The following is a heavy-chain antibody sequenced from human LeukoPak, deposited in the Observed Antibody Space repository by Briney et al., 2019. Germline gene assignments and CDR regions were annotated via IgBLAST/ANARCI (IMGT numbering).Heavy chain of an antibody. CDR2: IIPMFGTT. J-gene: IGHJ4*02. Sequence: SVKVSCKASGGTFSSYAVSWARQAPGQGLEWMGRIIPMFGTTNYAQSFQSRLTITMGKSTTTAYMELSSLRFEDTAMYYCARGNYYDSSGYFDWGQGTLATVSS. CDR3: ARGNYYDSSGYFD. CDR1: GGTFSSYA. V-gene: IGHV1-69*05. D-gene: IGHD3-22*01.